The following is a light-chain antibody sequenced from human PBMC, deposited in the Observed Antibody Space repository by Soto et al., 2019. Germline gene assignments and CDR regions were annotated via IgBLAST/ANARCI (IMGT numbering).Light chain of an antibody. Sequence: EIVLTQSPGTLSLSPGERATLSCRASQSISSTFLAWYRHKPGQAPRLLIHSASSRATGIPDRFSGSGSGTDFTLSISRLEPEDFAVYYCQQYRHSPRTFGQGTKVEMK. V-gene: IGKV3-20*01. J-gene: IGKJ1*01. CDR3: QQYRHSPRT. CDR1: QSISSTF. CDR2: SAS.